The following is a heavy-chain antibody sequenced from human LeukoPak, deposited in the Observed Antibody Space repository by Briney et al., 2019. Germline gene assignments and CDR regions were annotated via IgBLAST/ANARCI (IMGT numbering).Heavy chain of an antibody. D-gene: IGHD3-3*01. J-gene: IGHJ4*02. Sequence: PSETLSLTCTVSGGFISSSSYYWGWIRQPPGKGLDWIGNIFYSGSTYYNPTLKSRVTISVDTSENQFSLKLYSVTAADTAVYFCARHRKVITIFGVVPAAVDCWGQGTLVTVSS. CDR1: GGFISSSSYY. V-gene: IGHV4-39*01. CDR2: IFYSGST. CDR3: ARHRKVITIFGVVPAAVDC.